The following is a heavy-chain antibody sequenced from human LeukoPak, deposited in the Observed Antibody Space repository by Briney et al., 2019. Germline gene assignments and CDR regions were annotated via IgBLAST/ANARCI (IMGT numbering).Heavy chain of an antibody. V-gene: IGHV4-39*01. Sequence: PSETLSLTCTVSGGSISSSSYYWSWIRQPPGKGLEWIGSIYYSGSTYYNPSLKSRVTISVDTSKNQFSLKLSSVTAADTAVYYCARHTRLYGDYFWFDPWGQGTLVTVSS. CDR1: GGSISSSSYY. CDR2: IYYSGST. J-gene: IGHJ5*02. CDR3: ARHTRLYGDYFWFDP. D-gene: IGHD4-17*01.